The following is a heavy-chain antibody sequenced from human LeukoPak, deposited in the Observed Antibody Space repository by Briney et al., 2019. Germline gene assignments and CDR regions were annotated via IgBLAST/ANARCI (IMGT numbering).Heavy chain of an antibody. V-gene: IGHV1-69*13. Sequence: SVKVSCKASGGTFRSYAITSVRQAPGKGLEWMGGIIPMINTPKYAQKFQGRVSITADESTSTGYMEVSSLRSEDTAVYYCAIFQGTYGDNENDYWGQGTLVTVSS. CDR1: GGTFRSYA. CDR3: AIFQGTYGDNENDY. J-gene: IGHJ4*02. CDR2: IIPMINTP. D-gene: IGHD4-17*01.